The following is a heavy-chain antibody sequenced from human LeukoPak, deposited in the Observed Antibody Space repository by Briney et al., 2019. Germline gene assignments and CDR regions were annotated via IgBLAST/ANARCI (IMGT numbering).Heavy chain of an antibody. D-gene: IGHD2-15*01. J-gene: IGHJ4*02. CDR1: GFSFSSYS. V-gene: IGHV3-21*01. Sequence: GGSLRLSCAASGFSFSSYSMNWVRQAPGKGLEWVSSISSSSNYIYYAGSVKGRFTISRDNAKNSLYLQMSSLRAEDMAVYYCAISSGGSCYQWGQGTLVPVSS. CDR2: ISSSSNYI. CDR3: AISSGGSCYQ.